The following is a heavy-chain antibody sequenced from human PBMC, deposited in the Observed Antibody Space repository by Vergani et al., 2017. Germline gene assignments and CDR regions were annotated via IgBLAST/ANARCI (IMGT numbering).Heavy chain of an antibody. D-gene: IGHD2-2*02. CDR3: ARDPVSCSSTSCYTYYYYYGMDV. V-gene: IGHV3-33*01. Sequence: QVQLVESGGGVVQPGRSLRLSCAASGFTFSSYGMHWVRQAPGKGLEWVAVIWYDGSNKYYADSVKGRFTISRDNSKNSLYLQMNSLRAEDTAVYYCARDPVSCSSTSCYTYYYYYGMDVWGQGP. CDR1: GFTFSSYG. CDR2: IWYDGSNK. J-gene: IGHJ6*02.